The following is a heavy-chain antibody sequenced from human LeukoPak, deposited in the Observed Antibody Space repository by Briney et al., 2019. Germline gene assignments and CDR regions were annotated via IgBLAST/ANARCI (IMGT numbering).Heavy chain of an antibody. Sequence: ASVKVSCKASGGTFSSYAISWVRQAPGQGLEWMGRIIPIFGTANYAQKFQGRVTITTDESTSTAYMELSSLRSEDTAVYYCAIPAVAGLTYAFDIWGQGTMVTVSS. J-gene: IGHJ3*02. CDR2: IIPIFGTA. CDR1: GGTFSSYA. V-gene: IGHV1-69*05. CDR3: AIPAVAGLTYAFDI. D-gene: IGHD6-19*01.